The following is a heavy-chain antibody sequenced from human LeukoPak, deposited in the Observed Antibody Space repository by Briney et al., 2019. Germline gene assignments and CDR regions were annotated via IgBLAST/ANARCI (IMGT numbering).Heavy chain of an antibody. V-gene: IGHV1-69*13. Sequence: SVKVSCKASGGTFSSYAISWVRQAPGQGLEWMGGIIPIFGTANYAQKFQGRVTITADESTSTAYMELSSLRSEDTAVYYCASPYDYYDSSGPDAFDIWGQGTMVTVSS. D-gene: IGHD3-22*01. CDR2: IIPIFGTA. J-gene: IGHJ3*02. CDR1: GGTFSSYA. CDR3: ASPYDYYDSSGPDAFDI.